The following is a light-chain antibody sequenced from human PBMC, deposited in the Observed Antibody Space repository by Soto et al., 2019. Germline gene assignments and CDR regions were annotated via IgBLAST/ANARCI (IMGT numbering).Light chain of an antibody. Sequence: QAVVTQEPSLTVSPGGTVTLTCASSTGAVTSGNYPSWFQQKPGQAPRTLIYSTNSKHSWTPARFSGSLLGGKAALTLSGVQPEDEAEYYCLLYYGGAQVVFGGGTKLTVL. V-gene: IGLV7-43*01. CDR3: LLYYGGAQVV. CDR1: TGAVTSGNY. J-gene: IGLJ3*02. CDR2: STN.